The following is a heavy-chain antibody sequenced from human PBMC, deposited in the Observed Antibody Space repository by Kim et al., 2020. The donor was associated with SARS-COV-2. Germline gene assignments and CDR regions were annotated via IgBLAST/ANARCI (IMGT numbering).Heavy chain of an antibody. D-gene: IGHD5-12*01. CDR1: GFTFSSYS. V-gene: IGHV3-21*01. J-gene: IGHJ5*02. Sequence: GGSLRLSCAASGFTFSSYSMNWVRQAPGKGLEWVSSISSSSSYIYYADSVKGRFTISRDNAKNSLYLQMNSLRAEDTAVYYCARGGGAGRWLQKDWFDPWGQGTLVTVSS. CDR2: ISSSSSYI. CDR3: ARGGGAGRWLQKDWFDP.